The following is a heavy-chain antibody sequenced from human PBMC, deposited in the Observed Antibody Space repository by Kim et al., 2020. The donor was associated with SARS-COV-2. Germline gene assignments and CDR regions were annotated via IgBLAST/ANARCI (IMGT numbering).Heavy chain of an antibody. CDR2: ISYDGSNK. J-gene: IGHJ6*02. CDR1: GFTFSSYG. CDR3: AKELPPGYSSGWSYYYYGMGV. V-gene: IGHV3-30*18. Sequence: GGSLRLSCAASGFTFSSYGMHWVRQAPGKGLEWVAVISYDGSNKNYADSVKGRFTISRDNSKNTLYLQMNSRRAEDTAVYYCAKELPPGYSSGWSYYYYGMGVWGQGTTVTVSS. D-gene: IGHD6-19*01.